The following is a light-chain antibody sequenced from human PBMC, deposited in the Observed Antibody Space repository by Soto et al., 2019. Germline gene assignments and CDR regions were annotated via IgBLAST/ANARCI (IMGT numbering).Light chain of an antibody. V-gene: IGLV4-69*01. CDR3: QTWGPGIQV. J-gene: IGLJ2*01. Sequence: QPVLTQSPSASASLGASVKLTCTLSSGHSSYAIAWHQQQPEKGPRYLMKLNSDGSHSKGDGIPDRFSGSSAGAERYLTNSSLQSEDEADYYSQTWGPGIQVVGGGTKLTVL. CDR1: SGHSSYA. CDR2: LNSDGSH.